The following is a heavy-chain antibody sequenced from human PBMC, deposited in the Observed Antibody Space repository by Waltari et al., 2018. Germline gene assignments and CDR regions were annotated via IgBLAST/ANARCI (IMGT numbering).Heavy chain of an antibody. CDR3: AREGSSSGVDY. CDR1: GFTFSSYG. Sequence: QVQLVESGGGVVQPGRSLRLSCAASGFTFSSYGMHWVRQAPGKGLEWVAVIWYDGSNKYYADSVKGRFTISRDNSKNTLYLQMNSLRAEDTAVYYCAREGSSSGVDYWGQGTLVIVSS. D-gene: IGHD6-25*01. J-gene: IGHJ4*02. CDR2: IWYDGSNK. V-gene: IGHV3-33*01.